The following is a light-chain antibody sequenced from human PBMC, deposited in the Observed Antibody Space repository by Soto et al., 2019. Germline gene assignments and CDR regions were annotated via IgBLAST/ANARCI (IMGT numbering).Light chain of an antibody. CDR3: QEYDNRPPEAT. CDR1: QSVSIN. V-gene: IGKV3-15*01. J-gene: IGKJ1*01. Sequence: PPTLSVYPGERASLSCRASQSVSINLAWYQQKPGQAPRLLIYGASTRATGIPARFSGSGSGTEFTLTINSLQSEDFAVYYCQEYDNRPPEATFVQGSKVDI. CDR2: GAS.